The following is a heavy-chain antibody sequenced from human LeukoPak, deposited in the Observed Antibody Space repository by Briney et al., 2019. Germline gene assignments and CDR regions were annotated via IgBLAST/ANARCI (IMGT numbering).Heavy chain of an antibody. D-gene: IGHD2-21*02. CDR3: AREHCGGDCYFSYDMDV. CDR1: GFTFSSYG. V-gene: IGHV3-33*01. CDR2: IRYDGSNK. Sequence: GGSLRLSCAASGFTFSSYGMHWVRQAPGKGLEWVAVIRYDGSNKYYADSVKGRFTISRDNSKNTLYLQMNSLRAEDTAVYYCAREHCGGDCYFSYDMDVWGQGTTVTVSS. J-gene: IGHJ6*02.